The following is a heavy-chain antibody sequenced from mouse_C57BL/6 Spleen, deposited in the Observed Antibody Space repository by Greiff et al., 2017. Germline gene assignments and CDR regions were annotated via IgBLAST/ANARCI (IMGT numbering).Heavy chain of an antibody. CDR3: ARAVITTVVAYFDY. J-gene: IGHJ2*01. Sequence: EVKLEESGPGLVKPSQSLSLTCSVTGYSITSGYYWNWIRQFPGKKLEWMGYISYDGSNNYNPSLKNRISITRDTSKNQFFLKLNSVTTEDTATYYCARAVITTVVAYFDYWGQGTTLTVSS. CDR1: GYSITSGYY. CDR2: ISYDGSN. D-gene: IGHD1-1*01. V-gene: IGHV3-6*01.